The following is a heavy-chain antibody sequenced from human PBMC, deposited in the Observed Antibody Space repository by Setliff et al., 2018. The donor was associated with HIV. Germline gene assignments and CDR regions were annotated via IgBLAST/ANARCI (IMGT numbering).Heavy chain of an antibody. CDR1: DGSISSSNW. Sequence: SETLSLTCAVSDGSISSSNWWSWVRQPPGKGLEWIGEIYHTQNTNYSPSLKSRVTISVDKSKNQFSLKLTSVTAADTAVYYCARFRVTMIVVDCYFDYWGQGTLVTVSS. CDR3: ARFRVTMIVVDCYFDY. CDR2: IYHTQNT. D-gene: IGHD3-22*01. J-gene: IGHJ4*02. V-gene: IGHV4-4*02.